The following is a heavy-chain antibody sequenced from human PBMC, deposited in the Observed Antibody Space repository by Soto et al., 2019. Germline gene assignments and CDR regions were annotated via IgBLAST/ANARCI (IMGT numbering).Heavy chain of an antibody. V-gene: IGHV4-34*01. CDR1: GGSFSGYY. J-gene: IGHJ6*02. D-gene: IGHD3-3*01. CDR3: ARGGNYHFWSCQKTTRERHSSHMVV. Sequence: SETLSLTCAVYGGSFSGYYWSWIHQPPGKXLEWIGEINHSGSTNYNPSLKSRVTISVDTSKNQFSLKLSSVTAADTAVYYCARGGNYHFWSCQKTTRERHSSHMVVWYQGTFLTVFS. CDR2: INHSGST.